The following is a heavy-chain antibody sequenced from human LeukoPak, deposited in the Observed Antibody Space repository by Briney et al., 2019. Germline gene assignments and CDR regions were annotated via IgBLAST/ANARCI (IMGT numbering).Heavy chain of an antibody. V-gene: IGHV4-34*01. CDR2: INHSGST. J-gene: IGHJ5*02. D-gene: IGHD6-6*01. Sequence: SETLSLTCAVYGGSFSGYYWSWIRQPPGKGLQWIGEINHSGSTNYNPSLKSRVTISVDTSKNQFSLKLSSVTAADTAVYYCARGGSSSSGLGLNWFDPWGQGTLVTVSS. CDR1: GGSFSGYY. CDR3: ARGGSSSSGLGLNWFDP.